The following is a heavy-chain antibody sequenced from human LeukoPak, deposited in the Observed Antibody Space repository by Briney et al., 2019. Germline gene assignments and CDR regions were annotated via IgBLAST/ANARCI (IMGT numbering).Heavy chain of an antibody. D-gene: IGHD2-21*02. V-gene: IGHV3-53*01. J-gene: IGHJ4*02. Sequence: GGSLRLSCAASGFTVSSNYMTWVRQAPGKGLEWVSVIYSGGGTYYADFVKGRFTISRDNSKNTLYLQMNSLGAEDTAVYYCARAVTVVTAIHDWGQGTLVTVSS. CDR1: GFTVSSNY. CDR2: IYSGGGT. CDR3: ARAVTVVTAIHD.